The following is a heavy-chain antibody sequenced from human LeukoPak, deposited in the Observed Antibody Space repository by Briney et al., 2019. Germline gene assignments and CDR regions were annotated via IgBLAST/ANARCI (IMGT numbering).Heavy chain of an antibody. Sequence: GSLRLSCAASGFTFSSYRMHWVRQPPGKGLEWIGSIYDSGSTYYNPSLKSRVTISVDTSKNQFSLKLNSVTAADTAVYYCARHYGPWGQGTLVTVSS. V-gene: IGHV4-39*01. D-gene: IGHD3-10*01. CDR3: ARHYGP. J-gene: IGHJ5*02. CDR1: GFTFSSYR. CDR2: IYDSGST.